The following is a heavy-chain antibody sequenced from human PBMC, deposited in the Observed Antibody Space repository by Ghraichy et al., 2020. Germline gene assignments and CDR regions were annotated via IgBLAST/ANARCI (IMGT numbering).Heavy chain of an antibody. J-gene: IGHJ4*02. D-gene: IGHD4-17*01. V-gene: IGHV2-70*11. CDR3: ARITLVDYGDMGGFDY. Sequence: SGPTLVKPTQTLTLTCTFSGFSLNTIGMSVSWIRQPPGKALEWLARIDWDDDKYYSTSLKTRLTISKDTSKNQVVLTMTNMDPVDTATYYCARITLVDYGDMGGFDYWGQGTLVTVSS. CDR1: GFSLNTIGMS. CDR2: IDWDDDK.